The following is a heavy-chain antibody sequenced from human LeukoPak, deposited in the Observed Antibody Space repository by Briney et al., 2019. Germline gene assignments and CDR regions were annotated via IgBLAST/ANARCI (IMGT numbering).Heavy chain of an antibody. Sequence: PSETLSLTCTVSGGSISSSSYYWGWIRQPPGKGLEWIGSIYYSGSTYYNPSLKSRVTISVDTSKNQFSLKLSSVTAADTAMYYCASTWIQLWFFDYWGQGTLVTVSS. CDR2: IYYSGST. J-gene: IGHJ4*02. D-gene: IGHD5-18*01. CDR1: GGSISSSSYY. V-gene: IGHV4-39*01. CDR3: ASTWIQLWFFDY.